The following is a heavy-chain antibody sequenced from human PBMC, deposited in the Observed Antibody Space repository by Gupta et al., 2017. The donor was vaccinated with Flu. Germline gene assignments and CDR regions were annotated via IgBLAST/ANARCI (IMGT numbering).Heavy chain of an antibody. CDR1: GFTFSSYG. Sequence: QVQLVESGGGVVQPGRSLRLSCAASGFTFSSYGMHWVRQAPGKGLEWVAVIWYDGSNKYYADSVKGRFTISRDNSKNTLYLQMNSLRAEDTAVYYCARESPDCSSTSCYFDYWGQGTLVTVSS. D-gene: IGHD2-2*01. CDR3: ARESPDCSSTSCYFDY. J-gene: IGHJ4*02. V-gene: IGHV3-33*01. CDR2: IWYDGSNK.